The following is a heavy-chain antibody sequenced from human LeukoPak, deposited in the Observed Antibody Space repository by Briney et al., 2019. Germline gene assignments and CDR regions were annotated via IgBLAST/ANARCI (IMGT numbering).Heavy chain of an antibody. J-gene: IGHJ5*02. CDR3: AGDSQADSTFGVVIISWFDP. CDR2: ISAYNGNT. D-gene: IGHD3-3*01. CDR1: GYTFTSYG. V-gene: IGHV1-18*01. Sequence: ASVKVSCKASGYTFTSYGISWVRQAPGQGLEWMGWISAYNGNTNYAQKLQGRVTMTTDTSTSTACMELRSLRSDDTAVYYCAGDSQADSTFGVVIISWFDPWGQGTLVTVSS.